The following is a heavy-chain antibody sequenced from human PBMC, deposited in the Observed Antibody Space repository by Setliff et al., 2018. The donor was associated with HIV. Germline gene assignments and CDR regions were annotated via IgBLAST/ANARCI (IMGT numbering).Heavy chain of an antibody. CDR2: VKQDGSDK. J-gene: IGHJ4*02. CDR3: ARGLADPWFFYDNSGLNPFNY. D-gene: IGHD3-22*01. V-gene: IGHV3-7*03. CDR1: GFTFSSYW. Sequence: PLGVLRLSCAASGFTFSSYWMNWVRQAPGRGLEWVANVKQDGSDKYYVGSVKGRFTISRDNAKSSLYLQMNNLTVEDTAVYYCARGLADPWFFYDNSGLNPFNYWGQGAQVTVSS.